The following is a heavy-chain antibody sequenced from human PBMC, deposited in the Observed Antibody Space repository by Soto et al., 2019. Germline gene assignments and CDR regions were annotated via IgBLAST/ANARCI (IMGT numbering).Heavy chain of an antibody. CDR3: ARAVAVPADFDY. J-gene: IGHJ4*02. D-gene: IGHD6-19*01. Sequence: ASVKVSCKASGYTLTGYAMHWVRQAPGQRLEWMGWINAGNGNTKYSQKFQGRVTITRDTPASTAYMELSSLRSEDSAVYYCARAVAVPADFDYWGQGTLVTVSS. CDR1: GYTLTGYA. V-gene: IGHV1-3*01. CDR2: INAGNGNT.